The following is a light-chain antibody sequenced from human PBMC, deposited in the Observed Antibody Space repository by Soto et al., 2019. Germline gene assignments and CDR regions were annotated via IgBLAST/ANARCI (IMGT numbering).Light chain of an antibody. Sequence: EIVLTQSPRTLSLSPGERATLSCRASQSVSSSHLAWYQQNPGQAPRLLIYGASSRATGIPDRFSGSGSGTGLPLDISRSAPEDFAVHYCQQYGSSPMYTFGQGTKLASK. J-gene: IGKJ2*01. CDR3: QQYGSSPMYT. CDR1: QSVSSSH. V-gene: IGKV3-20*01. CDR2: GAS.